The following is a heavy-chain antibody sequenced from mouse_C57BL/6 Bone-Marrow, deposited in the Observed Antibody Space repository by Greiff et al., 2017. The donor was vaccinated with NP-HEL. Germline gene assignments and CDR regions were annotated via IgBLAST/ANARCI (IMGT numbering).Heavy chain of an antibody. J-gene: IGHJ4*01. CDR1: GYTFTDYY. D-gene: IGHD6-1*01. CDR3: ARFLARLGMDY. Sequence: EVQLQQSGPELVKPGASVKMSCKASGYTFTDYYMPWVKQSHGKSLEWIGYIYPNNGGNAYTQKFKTKATLTVDKSSSTAYMELRSLTSEDSAVDYCARFLARLGMDYWGQGTSVTVSS. V-gene: IGHV1-34*01. CDR2: IYPNNGGN.